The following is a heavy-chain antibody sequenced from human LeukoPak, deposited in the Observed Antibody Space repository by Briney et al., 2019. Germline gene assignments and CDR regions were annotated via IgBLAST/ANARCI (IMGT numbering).Heavy chain of an antibody. V-gene: IGHV3-30*04. CDR1: GFTFNTYA. D-gene: IGHD6-19*01. Sequence: GGSLRLSCAASGFTFNTYALHWVRQAPGKGLEWVAVISFDGINKYYADFVKGRFTLSRDNSKNTLSLQMNSLRAGDTAVYYCARAALSSGWKAGVNYWGQGTLVTVSS. CDR3: ARAALSSGWKAGVNY. J-gene: IGHJ4*02. CDR2: ISFDGINK.